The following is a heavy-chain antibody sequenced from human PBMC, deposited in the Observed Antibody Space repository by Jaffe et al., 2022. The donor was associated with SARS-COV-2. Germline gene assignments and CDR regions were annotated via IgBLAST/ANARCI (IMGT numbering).Heavy chain of an antibody. CDR2: IYYSGST. CDR3: ARGERTDSYDSLHSYGLDV. CDR1: GASINNYY. Sequence: QVQLQESGPGLVKPSETLSLTCNVSGASINNYYWSWIRQSPGKGLEWIGYIYYSGSTHYNPSLKSRVTISEDTSTNQFSLKLTSVTPADAAVYYCARGERTDSYDSLHSYGLDVWGQGTTVTVSS. D-gene: IGHD3-22*01. V-gene: IGHV4-59*01. J-gene: IGHJ6*02.